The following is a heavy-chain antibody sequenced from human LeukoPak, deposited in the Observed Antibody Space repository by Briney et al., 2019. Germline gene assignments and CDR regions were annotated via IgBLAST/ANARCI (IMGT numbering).Heavy chain of an antibody. Sequence: SETLSLTCTVSGDSISSGDYYWSWIRQPPGKGLEWIGYIYYSGSTNYNPSLKSRVTISVDTSRNQFSLKLSSVTAADTAVYYCARGSILGAPYFDYWGQGTLVTVSS. V-gene: IGHV4-61*08. D-gene: IGHD1-26*01. J-gene: IGHJ4*02. CDR1: GDSISSGDYY. CDR2: IYYSGST. CDR3: ARGSILGAPYFDY.